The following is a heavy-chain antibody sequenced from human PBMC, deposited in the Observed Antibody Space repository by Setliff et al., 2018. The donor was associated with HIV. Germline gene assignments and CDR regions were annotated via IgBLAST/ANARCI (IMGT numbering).Heavy chain of an antibody. CDR3: AREHDYSNYRRLDS. CDR1: GASIITYY. J-gene: IGHJ4*02. CDR2: IHHSGSS. V-gene: IGHV4-4*08. D-gene: IGHD4-4*01. Sequence: ETLSLTCTVSGASIITYYWTWIRQPPGKGLEWIGYIHHSGSSDYTPSLRSRVTMSVDTSKNQFSLKLTSVTAADTAVYYCAREHDYSNYRRLDSWGQGILVTVSS.